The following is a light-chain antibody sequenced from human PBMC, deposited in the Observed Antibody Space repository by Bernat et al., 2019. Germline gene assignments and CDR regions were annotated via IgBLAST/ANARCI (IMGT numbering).Light chain of an antibody. J-gene: IGLJ2*01. CDR2: YDN. V-gene: IGLV3-21*04. Sequence: SYVLTQPPSVSLAPGNTARLTCGGNQIGSKSVHWYQQKPGQAPVLVIYYDNNRPSGIPERFSGSNSGDTATLTISRVEAGDEADYYCQVWDTTTYHEIFGGGTKLTVL. CDR1: QIGSKS. CDR3: QVWDTTTYHEI.